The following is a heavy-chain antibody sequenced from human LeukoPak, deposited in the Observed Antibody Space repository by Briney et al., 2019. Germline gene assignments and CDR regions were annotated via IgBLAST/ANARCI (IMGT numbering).Heavy chain of an antibody. CDR2: INHSGST. CDR1: GGSFSGYY. D-gene: IGHD6-13*01. J-gene: IGHJ1*01. CDR3: ARGLRGHSSSWYGNHAEYFQH. V-gene: IGHV4-34*01. Sequence: SETLSLTCAVYGGSFSGYYWSWIRQPPGKGLGWIGEINHSGSTNYNPSLKSRVTISVDTSKNQFSLKLSSVTAADTAVYYCARGLRGHSSSWYGNHAEYFQHWGQGTLVTVSS.